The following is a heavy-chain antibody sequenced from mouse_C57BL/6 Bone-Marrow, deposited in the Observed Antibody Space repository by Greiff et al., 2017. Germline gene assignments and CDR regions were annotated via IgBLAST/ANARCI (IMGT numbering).Heavy chain of an antibody. CDR1: GYTFTSYW. J-gene: IGHJ1*03. CDR2: IHPSDSDT. D-gene: IGHD2-1*01. V-gene: IGHV1-74*01. Sequence: QVQLQQPGAELVKPGASVKVSCKASGYTFTSYWMHWVKQRPGQGLEWIGRIHPSDSDTNYNQKFKGKATLTVDKSSSTAYLQLSSLSSEDSAVYDGAINYGNYVYFDVWGTGTTVTVSS. CDR3: AINYGNYVYFDV.